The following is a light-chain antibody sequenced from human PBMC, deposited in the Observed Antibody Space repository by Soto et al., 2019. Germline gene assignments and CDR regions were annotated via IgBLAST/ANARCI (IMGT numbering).Light chain of an antibody. J-gene: IGKJ1*01. CDR2: KAS. V-gene: IGKV1-5*03. Sequence: DIQMTQSPSPLSASVGDRVTITCRASQSISSWLAWYQQKPGRAPKLLIYKASSLETGVPSRFSGSGSGTEFTLIISSLQADDFASYYCQQYGSSSPWTFGQGTKVEIK. CDR1: QSISSW. CDR3: QQYGSSSPWT.